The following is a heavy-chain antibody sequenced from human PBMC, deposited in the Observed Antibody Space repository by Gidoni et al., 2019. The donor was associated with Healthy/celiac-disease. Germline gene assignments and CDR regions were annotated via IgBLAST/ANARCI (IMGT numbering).Heavy chain of an antibody. CDR2: ISSSSSYT. CDR1: GLTFSDYY. D-gene: IGHD3-3*01. V-gene: IGHV3-11*06. J-gene: IGHJ6*02. CDR3: ARDGLRFLEWTPYYYYGMDV. Sequence: QVQLVESGGGLVKPGGSLRLSCAASGLTFSDYYMSWIRQAPGKGLEWVSYISSSSSYTNYADSVKGRFTISRDNAKNSLYLQMNSLRAEDTAVYYCARDGLRFLEWTPYYYYGMDVWGQGTTVTVSS.